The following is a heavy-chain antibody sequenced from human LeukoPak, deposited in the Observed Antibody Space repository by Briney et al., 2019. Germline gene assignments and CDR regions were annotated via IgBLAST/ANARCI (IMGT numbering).Heavy chain of an antibody. CDR3: ARAILYYDSSGYIDY. D-gene: IGHD3-22*01. CDR1: GGSISSYY. CDR2: IYTSGST. V-gene: IGHV4-4*07. J-gene: IGHJ4*02. Sequence: PSETLSLTCTVSGGSISSYYWSWIRQPAGKGLEWIGRIYTSGSTNYNPSLKSRVTMSVDTSKNQFSLKLNSVTAADTAVYYCARAILYYDSSGYIDYWGQGTLVTVSS.